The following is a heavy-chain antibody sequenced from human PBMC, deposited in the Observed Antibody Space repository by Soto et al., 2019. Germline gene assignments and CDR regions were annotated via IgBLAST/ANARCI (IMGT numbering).Heavy chain of an antibody. J-gene: IGHJ2*01. CDR1: GGSISRDF. D-gene: IGHD2-15*01. V-gene: IGHV4-59*01. CDR2: ISYSGGS. Sequence: SETLSLTCTISGGSISRDFWSWIRQPPGKGPEWIGYISYSGGSTYNPSLKSRITISVDTSKNLFSLHLSSVTAADTAVYYCARVGTVGGLSFDIWGRGIPVTVSS. CDR3: ARVGTVGGLSFDI.